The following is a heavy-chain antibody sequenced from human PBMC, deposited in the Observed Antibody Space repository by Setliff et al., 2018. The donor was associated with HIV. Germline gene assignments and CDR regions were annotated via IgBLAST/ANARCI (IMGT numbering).Heavy chain of an antibody. V-gene: IGHV7-4-1*02. Sequence: GASVKVSCKASGGAFTNYAFSWVRQAPGQGLEWMGRIIPVTGNPTYAQGFTGRFVFSLDTSVSTAYLQISSLKAEDSAVYYCARRMEMTPIGYWGQGTLVTVSS. J-gene: IGHJ4*02. CDR1: GGAFTNYA. CDR3: ARRMEMTPIGY. D-gene: IGHD2-15*01. CDR2: IIPVTGNP.